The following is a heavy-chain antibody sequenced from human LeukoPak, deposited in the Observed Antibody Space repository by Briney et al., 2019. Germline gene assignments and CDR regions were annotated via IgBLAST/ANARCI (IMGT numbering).Heavy chain of an antibody. CDR3: ARDPYSSGWYDY. D-gene: IGHD6-19*01. CDR2: IYSGGST. CDR1: GFTVSSNY. V-gene: IGHV3-53*01. J-gene: IGHJ4*02. Sequence: GGSLRLSCAASGFTVSSNYMSWVRQAPGKGLEWVSVIYSGGSTYYADSVKGRFTISRDNAKNTLYLQMNSLRAEDTAVYYCARDPYSSGWYDYWGQGTLVTVSS.